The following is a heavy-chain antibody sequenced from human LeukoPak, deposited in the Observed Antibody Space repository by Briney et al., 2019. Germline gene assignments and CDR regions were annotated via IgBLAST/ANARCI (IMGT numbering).Heavy chain of an antibody. CDR1: GVSISDGRYY. V-gene: IGHV4-31*03. CDR2: KYYSGSA. CDR3: ATPYCSSLSCLDVFNI. Sequence: PSQTLSLTCNVSGVSISDGRYYWAWIRQRPGRGLECIGYKYYSGSAKYNPSLKSRLTISIDTPENQFSLHLSSVTAADTAMYYCATPYCSSLSCLDVFNIWGQGRMVTVSS. D-gene: IGHD2-2*01. J-gene: IGHJ3*02.